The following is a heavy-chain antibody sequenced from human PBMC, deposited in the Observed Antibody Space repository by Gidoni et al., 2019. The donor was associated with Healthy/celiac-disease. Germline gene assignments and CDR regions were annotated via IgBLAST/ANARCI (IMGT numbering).Heavy chain of an antibody. J-gene: IGHJ3*02. CDR2: ISSSSSYI. D-gene: IGHD4-17*01. Sequence: EVQLVESGGGLVKPGGSLRLSCAASGFTFSRYSMNWVRQAPGKGLEWVSSISSSSSYIYYADSVKGRFTISRDNAKNSLYLQMNSLRAEDTAVYYCASPSSGDYGAFDIWGQGTMVTVSS. CDR3: ASPSSGDYGAFDI. CDR1: GFTFSRYS. V-gene: IGHV3-21*01.